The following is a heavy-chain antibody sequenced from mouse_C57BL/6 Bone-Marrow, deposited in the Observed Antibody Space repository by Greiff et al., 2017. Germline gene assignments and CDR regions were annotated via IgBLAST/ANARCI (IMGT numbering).Heavy chain of an antibody. CDR3: AREPYYCGSSYGAY. CDR1: GFTFSSYA. J-gene: IGHJ3*01. CDR2: ISDGGSYT. D-gene: IGHD1-1*01. Sequence: EVKLVEPGGGLVKPGGSLKLSCAASGFTFSSYAMSWVRQTPEQRLEWVATISDGGSYTNYPDNVKGRFTISRDNAKNNLYLQMSHLKSEDTAMYYCAREPYYCGSSYGAYWGQGTLVTVSA. V-gene: IGHV5-4*01.